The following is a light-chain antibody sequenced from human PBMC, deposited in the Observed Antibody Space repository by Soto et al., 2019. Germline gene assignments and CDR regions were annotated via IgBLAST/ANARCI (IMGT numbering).Light chain of an antibody. J-gene: IGKJ2*02. Sequence: DIQMTQSPATLSASVGARVTITCRASQSISTCLAWYQQKPGKDHILMIYKASSLQSGVPSGFSGSGSGTESTLTISSLQPEDFASYHCQHSDSYPCTFGQGTKVQIK. V-gene: IGKV1-5*03. CDR3: QHSDSYPCT. CDR1: QSISTC. CDR2: KAS.